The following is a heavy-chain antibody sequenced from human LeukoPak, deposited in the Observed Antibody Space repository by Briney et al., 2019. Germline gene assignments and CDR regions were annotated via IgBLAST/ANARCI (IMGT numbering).Heavy chain of an antibody. V-gene: IGHV3-48*01. J-gene: IGHJ4*02. D-gene: IGHD4-17*01. Sequence: PGGSLRLSCAASGFTFSSYAMSWVRQAPGKGLEWVSYISSSSSTIYYADSVKGRFTISRDNAKNSLYLQMNSLRAEDTAVYYCARAPSVTTYDYWGQGTLVTVSS. CDR2: ISSSSSTI. CDR3: ARAPSVTTYDY. CDR1: GFTFSSYA.